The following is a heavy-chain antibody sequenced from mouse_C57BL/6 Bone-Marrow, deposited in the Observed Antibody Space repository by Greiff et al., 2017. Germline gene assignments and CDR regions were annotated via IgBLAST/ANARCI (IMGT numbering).Heavy chain of an antibody. Sequence: QVQLQQPGAELVMPGASVKLSCKASGYSFTSYWMHWVKQRPGQGLGWIGEIDPSDSSTTYNQKFTGKSTLTVDKSSSTAYMQLNSLTSEDSAVYCCARTGVDYYGSSCAKDYWDQGTAVT. CDR1: GYSFTSYW. CDR3: ARTGVDYYGSSCAKDY. J-gene: IGHJ4*01. V-gene: IGHV1-69*01. D-gene: IGHD1-1*01. CDR2: IDPSDSST.